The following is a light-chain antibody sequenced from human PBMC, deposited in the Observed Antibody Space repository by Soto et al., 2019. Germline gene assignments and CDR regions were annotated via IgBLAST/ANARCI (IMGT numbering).Light chain of an antibody. CDR2: GAS. Sequence: EIVLTQSPGTLSLSPGERATLSCRASQSVSSNLAWYQQKPGQAPRLLIYGASTRATGIPARLSGSGSGTEFTLTISSLQSEDFAVYYCQQYNNWPPWTFGQGTKVEIK. CDR1: QSVSSN. V-gene: IGKV3-15*01. J-gene: IGKJ1*01. CDR3: QQYNNWPPWT.